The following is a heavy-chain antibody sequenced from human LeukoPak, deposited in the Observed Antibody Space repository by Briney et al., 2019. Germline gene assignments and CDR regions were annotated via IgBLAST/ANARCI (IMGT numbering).Heavy chain of an antibody. D-gene: IGHD2-15*01. CDR2: IWYDESKT. V-gene: IGHV3-33*01. CDR1: EFTFRSYG. Sequence: GGPLRLSCAASEFTFRSYGMHWLHQAPGKGLEGVAVIWYDESKTYYEDSVKGRFTISRDNSKKTLYLQMNSLRAEDTAVYYCARDLRRYCSGGSCYSFDYWGQGTLVTVSS. CDR3: ARDLRRYCSGGSCYSFDY. J-gene: IGHJ4*02.